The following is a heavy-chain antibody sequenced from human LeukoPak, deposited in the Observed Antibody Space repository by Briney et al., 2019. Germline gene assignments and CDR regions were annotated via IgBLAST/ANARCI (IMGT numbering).Heavy chain of an antibody. CDR1: GFTFSSYW. Sequence: GGSLRLSCAASGFTFSSYWMHWVRQAPGKGLVWVSRTDSDGSSTSYADSVKGRFTISRDNAKNSLYLQMNSLRAEDTALYYCAKDYSRDSSRVAAGTPFDYWGQGTLVTVSS. J-gene: IGHJ4*02. V-gene: IGHV3-74*01. CDR2: TDSDGSST. CDR3: AKDYSRDSSRVAAGTPFDY. D-gene: IGHD6-13*01.